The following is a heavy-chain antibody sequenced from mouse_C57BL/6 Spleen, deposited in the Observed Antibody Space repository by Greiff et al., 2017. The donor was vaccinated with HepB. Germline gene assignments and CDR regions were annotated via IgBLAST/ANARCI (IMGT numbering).Heavy chain of an antibody. CDR1: GYTFTSYW. V-gene: IGHV1-69*01. J-gene: IGHJ2*01. CDR3: ARYPRSSYAGYFDY. D-gene: IGHD1-1*01. Sequence: QVQLQQPGAELVMPGASVKLSCKASGYTFTSYWMHWVKQRPGQGLEWIGEIDPSDSYTNYNQKFKGKSTLTVDKSSSTAYMQLSSLTSEDSAVYYCARYPRSSYAGYFDYWGQGTTLTVSS. CDR2: IDPSDSYT.